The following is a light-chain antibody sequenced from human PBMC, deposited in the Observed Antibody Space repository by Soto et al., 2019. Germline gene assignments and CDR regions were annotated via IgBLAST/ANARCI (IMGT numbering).Light chain of an antibody. CDR3: CSYAGNFIFV. J-gene: IGLJ1*01. CDR2: DVN. Sequence: QSVLTQPRSVSGSPGQSVTISCTGTSSDIGNYKYVSWYQQKPGKAPKVIIYDVNERPSGIPDRFFGSKFDNTASLTISGLQADDEADYYCCSYAGNFIFVFGTGTKV. V-gene: IGLV2-11*01. CDR1: SSDIGNYKY.